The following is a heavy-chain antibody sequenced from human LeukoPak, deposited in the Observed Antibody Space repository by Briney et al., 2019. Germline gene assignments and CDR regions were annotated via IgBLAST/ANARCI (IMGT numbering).Heavy chain of an antibody. Sequence: SETLSLTCTVSGGSVSSDSYYWSWIRQPPGKGLEWIGYVYYSGSTNYNPSLKSRVTISIDTSKNRFSLRLSSVTAADTAVYYCARWSQLGFDYWGQGTLVTVSS. CDR1: GGSVSSDSYY. J-gene: IGHJ4*02. CDR2: VYYSGST. V-gene: IGHV4-61*01. CDR3: ARWSQLGFDY. D-gene: IGHD6-6*01.